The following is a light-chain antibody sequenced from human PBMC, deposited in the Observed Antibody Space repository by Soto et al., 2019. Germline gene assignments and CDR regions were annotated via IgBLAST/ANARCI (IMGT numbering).Light chain of an antibody. CDR1: QGISTY. J-gene: IGKJ4*01. CDR3: QQSWSVPLT. CDR2: VAT. V-gene: IGKV1-39*01. Sequence: IQMTQSPSSLSASVGDRVNITCRASQGISTYLNWYQQKPGKAPNLLIYVATNLQSGVPSRFSGSGSGTDFTLTIASLQPEDFAPYYCQQSWSVPLTFGGGTKVEIK.